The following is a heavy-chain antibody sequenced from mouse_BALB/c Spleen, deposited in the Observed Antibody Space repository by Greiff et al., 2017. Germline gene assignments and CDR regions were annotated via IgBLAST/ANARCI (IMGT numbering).Heavy chain of an antibody. CDR1: GYTFTDDN. Sequence: EVQLQESGPELVKPGASVKIPCKASGYTFTDDNMDWVKQSHGKSLEWIGDINPNNGGTIYNQKFKGKATLTVDKSSSTAYMELRSLTSEDTAVYYCARGSRGYYLDDWGQGTTLTVSS. V-gene: IGHV1-18*01. D-gene: IGHD1-1*01. CDR2: INPNNGGT. CDR3: ARGSRGYYLDD. J-gene: IGHJ2*01.